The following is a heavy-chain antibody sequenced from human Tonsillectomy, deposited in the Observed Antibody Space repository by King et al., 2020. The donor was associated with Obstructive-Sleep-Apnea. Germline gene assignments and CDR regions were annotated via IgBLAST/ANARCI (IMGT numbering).Heavy chain of an antibody. J-gene: IGHJ4*02. CDR2: IDPSDSYT. V-gene: IGHV5-10-1*03. CDR3: ARQGYSSSWVTDY. Sequence: QLVQSGAEVKKPGESLRISCKGSGYSFTSYWINWVRQMPGKGLEWMGRIDPSDSYTNYSPSFQGHVTISTDKSISTAYLQWSSLKASDTAMYYCARQGYSSSWVTDYWGQGTLVTVSS. D-gene: IGHD6-13*01. CDR1: GYSFTSYW.